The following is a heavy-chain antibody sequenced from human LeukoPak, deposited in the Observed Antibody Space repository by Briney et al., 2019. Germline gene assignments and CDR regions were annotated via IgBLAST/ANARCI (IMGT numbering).Heavy chain of an antibody. Sequence: GRSLRLYCAASGFTFSSYGMHWGRQAPGKGLEWVAVIWYDGSNKYYADSVKGRFTISRDNSKNTLYLQMNSLGAEDTAVYYCARAGRFLEWLLDYWGQGTLVTVSS. V-gene: IGHV3-33*01. D-gene: IGHD3-3*01. CDR2: IWYDGSNK. CDR1: GFTFSSYG. J-gene: IGHJ4*02. CDR3: ARAGRFLEWLLDY.